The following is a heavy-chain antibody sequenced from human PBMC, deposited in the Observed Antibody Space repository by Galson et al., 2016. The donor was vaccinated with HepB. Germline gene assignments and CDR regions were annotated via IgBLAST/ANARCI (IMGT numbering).Heavy chain of an antibody. V-gene: IGHV1-46*01. Sequence: SVKVSCKASGYTFTNYYIHWVRQAPGQGLECMGIVDPSGDRTTYAQKFQDRVTITRDRSMSTAYMELSSLRSEDSAIYYCARSEYSSSFDYWGQGTLVTVSS. D-gene: IGHD6-6*01. CDR2: VDPSGDRT. CDR1: GYTFTNYY. J-gene: IGHJ4*02. CDR3: ARSEYSSSFDY.